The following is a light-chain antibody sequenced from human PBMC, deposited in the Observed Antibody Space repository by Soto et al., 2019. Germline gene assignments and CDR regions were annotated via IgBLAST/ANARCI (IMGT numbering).Light chain of an antibody. CDR2: KAA. CDR1: DNIAPW. CDR3: QHYNSFSRT. V-gene: IGKV1-5*03. Sequence: DIQMTQSPSTLSASFGDRVAITCRASDNIAPWVAWYQQKPGKAPKLLIYKAANLADEVPSRFAGSGSGTDFTLTITRLQPDDFETYYCQHYNSFSRTFGQGTKVDIK. J-gene: IGKJ1*01.